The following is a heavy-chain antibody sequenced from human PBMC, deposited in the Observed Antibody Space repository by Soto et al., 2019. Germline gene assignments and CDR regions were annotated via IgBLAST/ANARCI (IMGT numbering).Heavy chain of an antibody. CDR3: ARDVGPVTIFGEALSGYFDF. CDR1: GFSFGTYW. D-gene: IGHD3-3*01. CDR2: IKEDGSER. Sequence: SLRLSCAVSGFSFGTYWMSWVRQAPGKGLEWLASIKEDGSERYYLDSVKGRFTISRDNAKDSLSLQMNSLRGEDTAFYYCARDVGPVTIFGEALSGYFDFWGQGTLVTVSS. V-gene: IGHV3-7*03. J-gene: IGHJ4*02.